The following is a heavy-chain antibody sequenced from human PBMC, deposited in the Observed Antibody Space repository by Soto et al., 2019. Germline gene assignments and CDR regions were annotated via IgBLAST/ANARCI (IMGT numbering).Heavy chain of an antibody. V-gene: IGHV4-30-4*01. Sequence: SETLSPTCPVSGGSISSGAYYWSWIRQPPGKGLEWIGYIYYSGSTYYNPSLKSRVTISVDTSKNQFSLKLSSVTAADTAVYYCARGGPTTFDYWGQGTLVTVSS. D-gene: IGHD1-1*01. J-gene: IGHJ4*02. CDR3: ARGGPTTFDY. CDR2: IYYSGST. CDR1: GGSISSGAYY.